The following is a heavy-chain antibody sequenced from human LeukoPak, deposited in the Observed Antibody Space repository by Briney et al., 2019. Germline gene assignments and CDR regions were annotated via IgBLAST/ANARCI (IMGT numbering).Heavy chain of an antibody. CDR3: ASEGTVTTSFDY. D-gene: IGHD4-17*01. CDR1: GGSISSYY. J-gene: IGHJ4*02. V-gene: IGHV4-59*01. Sequence: SETLPLTCTVSGGSISSYYWSWIRQPPGKGLEWIGYIYYSGSTNYNPSLKSRVTISVDTSKNQFSLKLSSVTAADTAVYYCASEGTVTTSFDYWGQGTLVTVSS. CDR2: IYYSGST.